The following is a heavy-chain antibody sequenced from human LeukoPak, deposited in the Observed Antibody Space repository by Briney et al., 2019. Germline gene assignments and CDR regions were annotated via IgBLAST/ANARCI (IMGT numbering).Heavy chain of an antibody. CDR1: GGSISSYY. CDR2: IYYSGST. Sequence: SETLSPTCTVSGGSISSYYWSWIRQPPGKGLEWIGYIYYSGSTNYNPSLKSRVTISVDTSKNQFSLKLSSVTAADTAVYYCARARDYFDYWGQGTLVTVSS. V-gene: IGHV4-59*01. CDR3: ARARDYFDY. J-gene: IGHJ4*02.